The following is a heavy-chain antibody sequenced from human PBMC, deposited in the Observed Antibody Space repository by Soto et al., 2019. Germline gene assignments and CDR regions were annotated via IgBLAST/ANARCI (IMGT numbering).Heavy chain of an antibody. CDR2: INAGNGNI. CDR1: GYTFTSYG. D-gene: IGHD5-12*01. CDR3: ARELATIRGVYFYY. V-gene: IGHV1-3*01. Sequence: ASVKVSCKASGYTFTSYGIHWVRQAPGQRLEWTGWINAGNGNIKYSEKVQGRVTITRDTSASTAYLELSSLRSEDTAVYYCARELATIRGVYFYYWGQGTPGTVS. J-gene: IGHJ4*02.